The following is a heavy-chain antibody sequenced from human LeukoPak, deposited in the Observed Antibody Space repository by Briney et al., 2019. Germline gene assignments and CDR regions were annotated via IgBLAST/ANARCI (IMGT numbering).Heavy chain of an antibody. CDR1: GGSISSSSYY. CDR3: ARDLLTGRRSAFDI. J-gene: IGHJ3*02. CDR2: IYYSGST. V-gene: IGHV4-39*07. D-gene: IGHD3-10*01. Sequence: PSETLSLTCTVSGGSISSSSYYWGWIRQPPGKGLEWIGSIYYSGSTYYNPSPKSRVTISVDTSKNQFSLKLSSVTAADTAVYYCARDLLTGRRSAFDIWGQGTMVTVSS.